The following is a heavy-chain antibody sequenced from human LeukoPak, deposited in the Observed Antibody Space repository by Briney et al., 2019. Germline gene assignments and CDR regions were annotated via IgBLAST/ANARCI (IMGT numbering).Heavy chain of an antibody. Sequence: PSETLSLTCTVSGASITSSGSYWAWVRRPPGKGLEWIGSLYYGGTNYYNPSLQSRVTISGDTSKNQFSLELASVTAADTAVYYCARGDGEMATILPSSVSLGNYDYWGQGTLVTVSS. CDR3: ARGDGEMATILPSSVSLGNYDY. J-gene: IGHJ4*02. V-gene: IGHV4-39*01. CDR1: GASITSSGSY. CDR2: LYYGGTN. D-gene: IGHD5-24*01.